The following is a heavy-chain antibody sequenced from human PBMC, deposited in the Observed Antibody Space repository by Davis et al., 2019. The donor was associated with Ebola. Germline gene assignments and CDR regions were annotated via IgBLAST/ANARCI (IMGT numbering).Heavy chain of an antibody. V-gene: IGHV3-23*01. CDR3: AKHEGWELHVYYLDY. Sequence: PGGSLRLSCAASGFTFSTFAMAWVRQAPGKGLEWVSLISGSGGGTYYADSVKGRFTISRDNSKNTLYLQMSSLRADDTAIYFCAKHEGWELHVYYLDYWGQGTLVTVSS. CDR2: ISGSGGGT. J-gene: IGHJ4*02. CDR1: GFTFSTFA. D-gene: IGHD1-7*01.